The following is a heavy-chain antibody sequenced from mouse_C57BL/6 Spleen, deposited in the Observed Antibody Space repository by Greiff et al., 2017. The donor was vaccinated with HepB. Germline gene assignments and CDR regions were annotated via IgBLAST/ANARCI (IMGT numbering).Heavy chain of an antibody. CDR1: GYTFTSYG. CDR2: IYPRSGNT. Sequence: VQLQQSGAELARPGASVKLSCKASGYTFTSYGISWVKQRTGQGLEWIGEIYPRSGNTYYNEKFKGKATLTADKSSSTAYMELRSLTSEDSAVYFCARRDLLSLAMDYWGQGTSVTVAS. CDR3: ARRDLLSLAMDY. J-gene: IGHJ4*01. V-gene: IGHV1-81*01. D-gene: IGHD2-1*01.